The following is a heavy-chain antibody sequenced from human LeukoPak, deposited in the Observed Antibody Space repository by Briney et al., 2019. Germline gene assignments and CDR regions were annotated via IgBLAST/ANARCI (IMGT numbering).Heavy chain of an antibody. D-gene: IGHD1-26*01. J-gene: IGHJ4*02. CDR2: IYHSGST. CDR3: ARVVGALGIDY. Sequence: SQTLSLTCAVSGGSISSGGYSWSWIRQPPGKGLEWIGYIYHSGSTYYNPSLKSRVTISVDRSKNQFSLKLSSVTAADTAVYYCARVVGALGIDYWGQGTLVTVSS. CDR1: GGSISSGGYS. V-gene: IGHV4-30-2*01.